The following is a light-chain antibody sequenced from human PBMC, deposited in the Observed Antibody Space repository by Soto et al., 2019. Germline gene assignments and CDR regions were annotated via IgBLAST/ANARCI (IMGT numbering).Light chain of an antibody. CDR2: GAS. J-gene: IGKJ3*01. CDR3: QQYGSSRFT. Sequence: EIVLTQSPGTLSLSPGERATLSCRASQSISSSYLAWYQQKPGQAPRLLVYGASSRATGIPDRFSGSGSGTDFTLTISILKPEDFAVYYCQQYGSSRFTFGPGTKVDIK. CDR1: QSISSSY. V-gene: IGKV3-20*01.